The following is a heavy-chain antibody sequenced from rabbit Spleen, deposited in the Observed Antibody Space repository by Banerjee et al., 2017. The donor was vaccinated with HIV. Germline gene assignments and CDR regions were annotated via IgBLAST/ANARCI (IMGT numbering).Heavy chain of an antibody. D-gene: IGHD8-1*01. CDR3: ARDGAGGSYFAL. J-gene: IGHJ4*01. CDR2: IDPVFGIT. Sequence: QLKESGGGLVQPGGSLKLSCKASGFDLSTYYMNWVRQAPGKGLEWIGYIDPVFGITYYANWVNGRFSISRENAQNTVFLQMTRLTAADTASYFCARDGAGGSYFALWGPGTLVTVS. V-gene: IGHV1S7*01. CDR1: GFDLSTYY.